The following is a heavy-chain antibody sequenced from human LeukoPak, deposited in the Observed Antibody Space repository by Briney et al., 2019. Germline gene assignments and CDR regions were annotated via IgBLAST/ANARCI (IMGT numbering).Heavy chain of an antibody. CDR1: GGSISSYY. CDR3: ARERYYYDSSGYSYYFDY. D-gene: IGHD3-22*01. V-gene: IGHV4-59*01. Sequence: PSETLSLTCTVSGGSISSYYWSWIRQPPGKGLERIGYIYYSGSTNYNPSLKSRVTISVDTSKNQFSLKLSSVTAADTAVYYCARERYYYDSSGYSYYFDYWGQGTLVTVSS. J-gene: IGHJ4*02. CDR2: IYYSGST.